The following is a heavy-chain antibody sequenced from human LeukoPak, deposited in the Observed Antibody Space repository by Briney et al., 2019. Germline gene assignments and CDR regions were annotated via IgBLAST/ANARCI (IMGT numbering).Heavy chain of an antibody. CDR2: IYSTGST. CDR3: ASQIASAGTAGFDF. V-gene: IGHV4-4*07. J-gene: IGHJ4*02. D-gene: IGHD6-13*01. Sequence: SETLSLTCTVSGGSISSYYWSWIRQPAGKGLEWIGRIYSTGSTNYNPSLKSRVTMSVDTSKNQFSLRLRSVTAADTAVYYCASQIASAGTAGFDFWGQGALVTVSS. CDR1: GGSISSYY.